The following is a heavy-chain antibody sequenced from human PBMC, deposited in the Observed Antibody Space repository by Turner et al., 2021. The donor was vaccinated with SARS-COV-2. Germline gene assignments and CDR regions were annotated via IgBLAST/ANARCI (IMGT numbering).Heavy chain of an antibody. Sequence: QVQLVGSGGGVVQPGRSLRLPCSASGFTFSSYGMHWVRQAPGKGLEWVAVISYDGSNKYYADSVKGRFTISRDNSKNTLYLQMNSRRAEDTAVYYCAKVSPNRGLRPYYYYYGMDVWGQGTTVTVSS. D-gene: IGHD5-12*01. CDR2: ISYDGSNK. J-gene: IGHJ6*02. CDR1: GFTFSSYG. CDR3: AKVSPNRGLRPYYYYYGMDV. V-gene: IGHV3-30*18.